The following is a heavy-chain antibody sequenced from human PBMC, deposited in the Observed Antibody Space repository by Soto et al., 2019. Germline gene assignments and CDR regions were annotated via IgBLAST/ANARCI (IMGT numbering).Heavy chain of an antibody. J-gene: IGHJ5*02. Sequence: RLSCAASGFTFSNAWMSWVRQAPGKGLEWVGRIRSKTDGGTTDYAAPVKGRFTISRDDSKDTLYLQMNSLKTEDTAVYYCKWDLEASDPWGQGTLVTVSS. CDR1: GFTFSNAW. V-gene: IGHV3-15*01. D-gene: IGHD1-26*01. CDR3: KWDLEASDP. CDR2: IRSKTDGGTT.